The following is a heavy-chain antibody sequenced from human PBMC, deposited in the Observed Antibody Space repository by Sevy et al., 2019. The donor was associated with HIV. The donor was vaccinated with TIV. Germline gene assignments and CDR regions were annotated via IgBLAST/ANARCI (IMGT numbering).Heavy chain of an antibody. CDR2: INHSGST. V-gene: IGHV4-34*01. CDR3: ARVPTLCSSTSCYNGMDV. CDR1: GGSFSGYY. J-gene: IGHJ6*02. Sequence: SETLSLTCAVYGGSFSGYYWSWIRQPPGKGLEWIGEINHSGSTNYNPSLKSRVTISVDTSKNQFCLKLSSVTAADTAVYYCARVPTLCSSTSCYNGMDVWGQGTTVTVSS. D-gene: IGHD2-2*01.